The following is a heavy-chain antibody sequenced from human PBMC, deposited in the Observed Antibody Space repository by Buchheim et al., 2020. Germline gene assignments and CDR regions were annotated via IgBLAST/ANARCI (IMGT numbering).Heavy chain of an antibody. V-gene: IGHV4-30-2*01. CDR1: GGSISSGGYS. CDR2: IYHSGST. J-gene: IGHJ5*02. Sequence: QLQLQESGSGLVKPSQTLSLTCAVSGGSISSGGYSWSWIRQPPGKGLEWIGYIYHSGSTYYTPSLKSRVTISVDRSKNQFSLKLSSVTAADTAVYYCARARLGYSSPLWANWFDPWGQGTL. CDR3: ARARLGYSSPLWANWFDP. D-gene: IGHD6-13*01.